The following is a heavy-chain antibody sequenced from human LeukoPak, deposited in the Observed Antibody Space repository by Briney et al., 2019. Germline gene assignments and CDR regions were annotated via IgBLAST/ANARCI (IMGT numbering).Heavy chain of an antibody. J-gene: IGHJ6*02. D-gene: IGHD4-23*01. Sequence: SGLTLVKPTRTLTLTCTFSGFSLSTSGVGVGWIRQPPGKALEWLALIYWDDNKRYSPSLKSRLTITKDTSTNQVVLTMTNMDPVDTGTYYCAHSTAVGRGYYYYGMDVWGQGTTVTVSS. CDR1: GFSLSTSGVG. CDR3: AHSTAVGRGYYYYGMDV. V-gene: IGHV2-5*02. CDR2: IYWDDNK.